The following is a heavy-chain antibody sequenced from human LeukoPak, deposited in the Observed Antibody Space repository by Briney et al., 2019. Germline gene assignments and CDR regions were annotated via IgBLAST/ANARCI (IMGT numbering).Heavy chain of an antibody. CDR3: ARDRVDYYYDSSGGAAFDI. CDR2: IIPILGIA. V-gene: IGHV1-69*04. Sequence: EASVKVSCKASGGTFSSYTISWVRQAPGQGLEWMGRIIPILGIANYAQKFQGRATITADKSTSTAYMELSSLRSEDTAVYYCARDRVDYYYDSSGGAAFDIWGQGTMVTVSS. J-gene: IGHJ3*02. CDR1: GGTFSSYT. D-gene: IGHD3-22*01.